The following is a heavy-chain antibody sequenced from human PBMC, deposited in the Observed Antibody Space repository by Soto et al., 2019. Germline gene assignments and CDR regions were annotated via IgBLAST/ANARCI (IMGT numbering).Heavy chain of an antibody. Sequence: SETLSLTCTVSGGSISSVDYYWSWIRQPPGKGLEWIGYIYYSGSTYYNPSLKSRVTISVDTSKNQFSLKLNSVTAADTAVYYCARDLWGYCGTDCYPLDVWGQGTTVT. D-gene: IGHD2-21*02. J-gene: IGHJ6*02. CDR1: GGSISSVDYY. CDR3: ARDLWGYCGTDCYPLDV. CDR2: IYYSGST. V-gene: IGHV4-30-4*02.